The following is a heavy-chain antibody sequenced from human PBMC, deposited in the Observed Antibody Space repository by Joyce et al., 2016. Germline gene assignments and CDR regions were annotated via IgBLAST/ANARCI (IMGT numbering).Heavy chain of an antibody. J-gene: IGHJ5*02. V-gene: IGHV4-61*02. D-gene: IGHD1-1*01. CDR1: GDSVSSGDFY. CDR3: ARGLCGINCSGRNWFDP. CDR2: IYKNGAT. Sequence: QVQLQESGPGLVKPSQTLSLTCTVSGDSVSSGDFYWTWIRQPAGKGLEWLGRIYKNGATNYSPSLKSRVAISLDTAKNQFSLRLSSVTAADSAVYYCARGLCGINCSGRNWFDPWGQGALVTVSS.